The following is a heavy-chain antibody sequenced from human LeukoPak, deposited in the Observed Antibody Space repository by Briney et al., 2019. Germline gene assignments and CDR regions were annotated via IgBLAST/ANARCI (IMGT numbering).Heavy chain of an antibody. J-gene: IGHJ4*02. V-gene: IGHV4-34*01. CDR2: INHSGST. CDR1: GGSFSGYY. D-gene: IGHD3-16*01. Sequence: PSETLSLTCAVYGGSFSGYYWSWIRQPPGKGLEWIGEINHSGSTNYNPSLKSRVTISVDMSKNQFSLKLSSVTAADTAVYYCARARRGDFDYWGQGTLVTVSS. CDR3: ARARRGDFDY.